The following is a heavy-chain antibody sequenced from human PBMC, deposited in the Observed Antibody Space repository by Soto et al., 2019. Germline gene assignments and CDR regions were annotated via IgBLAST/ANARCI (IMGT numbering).Heavy chain of an antibody. Sequence: PGASLKISSKGSGYTFTDDWIGWVRQLPGKGLGWVGIIYPGASDTRYSPSFQGHVTLPVDKSTSTAYLQWNHLKASDTAMYYCTRHISNVRYYYYAMDVWGQGTTVTVSS. D-gene: IGHD4-4*01. CDR2: IYPGASDT. CDR1: GYTFTDDW. CDR3: TRHISNVRYYYYAMDV. V-gene: IGHV5-51*01. J-gene: IGHJ6*02.